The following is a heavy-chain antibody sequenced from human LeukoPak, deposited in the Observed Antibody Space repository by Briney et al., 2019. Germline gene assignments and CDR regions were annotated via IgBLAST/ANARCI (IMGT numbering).Heavy chain of an antibody. V-gene: IGHV3-30*02. D-gene: IGHD2-15*01. CDR1: GFTFSSYG. CDR3: ARDRVSGSGGRVPPGY. Sequence: GGSLRLSCAASGFTFSSYGMHWVCQAPGKGLEWVAFIRYDGSNKYYADSVKGRFTISRDNAKNSLYLQMNSLRAEDTALYHCARDRVSGSGGRVPPGYWGQGTLVTVSS. CDR2: IRYDGSNK. J-gene: IGHJ4*02.